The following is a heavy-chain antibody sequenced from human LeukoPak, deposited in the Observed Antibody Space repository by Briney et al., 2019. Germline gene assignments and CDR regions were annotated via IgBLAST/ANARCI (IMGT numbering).Heavy chain of an antibody. D-gene: IGHD1-20*01. J-gene: IGHJ4*02. CDR1: GDSISSYY. CDR3: ARRITGILAPFDY. V-gene: IGHV4-4*07. Sequence: SETLSLTCTVSGDSISSYYWSWIRQPPGKGLEWIGRIYTSGSTNYNPSLKSRVTISVDKSKNQFSLNLRSVTAADTAIYYCARRITGILAPFDYWAQGTLVTVSS. CDR2: IYTSGST.